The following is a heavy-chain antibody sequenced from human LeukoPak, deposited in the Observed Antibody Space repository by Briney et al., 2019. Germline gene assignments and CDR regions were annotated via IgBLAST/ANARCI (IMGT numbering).Heavy chain of an antibody. CDR1: GYSISGGYY. J-gene: IGHJ4*02. Sequence: NPSETLSLTCTVSGYSISGGYYWGWIRQPPGKGLELIVTIFQSVSTYYNPSLKSRVTASVDTSKNQFSLKLSSVTAADTAVYYCARNNSNAFDFWSQGTLVTVSS. CDR2: IFQSVST. CDR3: ARNNSNAFDF. D-gene: IGHD2/OR15-2a*01. V-gene: IGHV4-38-2*02.